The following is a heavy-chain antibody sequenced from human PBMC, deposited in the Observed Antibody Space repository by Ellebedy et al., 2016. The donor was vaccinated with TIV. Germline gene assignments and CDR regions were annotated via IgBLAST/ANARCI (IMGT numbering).Heavy chain of an antibody. CDR3: ARESGKWLVGGYFDY. Sequence: SETLSLXXAVYGGSFSGYYWSWIRQPPGKGLEWIGEINHSGSTNYNPSLKSRVTISVDTSKNQFSLKLSSVTAADTAVYYCARESGKWLVGGYFDYWGQGTLVTVSS. V-gene: IGHV4-34*01. CDR1: GGSFSGYY. CDR2: INHSGST. D-gene: IGHD6-19*01. J-gene: IGHJ4*02.